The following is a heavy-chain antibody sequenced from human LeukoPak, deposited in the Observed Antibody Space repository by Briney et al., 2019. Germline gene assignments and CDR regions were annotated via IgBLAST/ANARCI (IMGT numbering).Heavy chain of an antibody. CDR2: IWNDGSNK. CDR1: GFTFRSYA. V-gene: IGHV3-33*06. J-gene: IGHJ5*02. CDR3: AKAKRPYYYDSSGPPSP. D-gene: IGHD3-22*01. Sequence: GGSLSLSCPASGFTFRSYALNWVRRAPAKGLEWVAVIWNDGSNKYYADSVKGRFTISRDNSKNTLYLQMNSLRAEDTAVYYCAKAKRPYYYDSSGPPSPWGQGTLVTVSS.